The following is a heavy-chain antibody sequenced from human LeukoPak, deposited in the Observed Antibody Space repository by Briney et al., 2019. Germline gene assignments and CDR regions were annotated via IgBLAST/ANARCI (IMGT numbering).Heavy chain of an antibody. CDR1: GFTFNTFW. CDR3: ARDNGGTGWVH. D-gene: IGHD6-19*01. V-gene: IGHV3-7*05. J-gene: IGHJ4*02. CDR2: IKQDGGEK. Sequence: GGSLRLSCAASGFTFNTFWMSWVRQAPGKGPEWVANIKQDGGEKHYVDSVKGRFTISRDNVESSLYLQMNSPRAEDTAVYYCARDNGGTGWVHWGQGTLVTVSS.